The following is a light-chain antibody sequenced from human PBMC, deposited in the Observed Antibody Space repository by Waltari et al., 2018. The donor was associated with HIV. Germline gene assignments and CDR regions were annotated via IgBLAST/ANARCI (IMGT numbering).Light chain of an antibody. CDR1: NVGSNS. Sequence: YVLTQPPSVSVAPGTTAILACGGGNVGSNSVHWYQHKPGQAPVLVVYFDSERPSGISERISGSNSGNTATLTISRVEAGDEADYYCQVWDTVTDQGVFGGGTKLTVL. CDR2: FDS. CDR3: QVWDTVTDQGV. J-gene: IGLJ3*02. V-gene: IGLV3-21*04.